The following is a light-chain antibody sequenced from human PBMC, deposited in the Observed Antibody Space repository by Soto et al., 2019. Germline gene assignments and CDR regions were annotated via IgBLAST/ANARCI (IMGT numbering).Light chain of an antibody. V-gene: IGKV3-11*01. Sequence: ENVLTQSPGTLSLSPGERATLSCRASQSVSNSLAWFQQKPGQAPRLLIYDASNRATGIPARFSGSGSGTDFTLTISSLEPEDFAVYYCQQRSDWITFGQGTRLEIK. J-gene: IGKJ5*01. CDR2: DAS. CDR1: QSVSNS. CDR3: QQRSDWIT.